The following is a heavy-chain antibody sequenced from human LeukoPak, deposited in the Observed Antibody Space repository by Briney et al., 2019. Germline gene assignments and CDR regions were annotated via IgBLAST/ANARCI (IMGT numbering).Heavy chain of an antibody. CDR1: GYTFTSYA. J-gene: IGHJ4*02. D-gene: IGHD2-21*02. Sequence: ASVNVSCKPSGYTFTSYALSWVRQAPGQGLEWMGWISTYSGNTNYAQKLQGRITMTIETSTSTAYMELRSLRSDDTAVYYCARGGSRVVTYGNFDYWGQGTLVTVSS. CDR2: ISTYSGNT. CDR3: ARGGSRVVTYGNFDY. V-gene: IGHV1-18*01.